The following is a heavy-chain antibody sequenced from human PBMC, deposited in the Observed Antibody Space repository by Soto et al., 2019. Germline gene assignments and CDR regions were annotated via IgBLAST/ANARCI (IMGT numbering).Heavy chain of an antibody. CDR3: ARDRGGDYFDY. CDR2: IYYSGST. Sequence: SETLSLTCTFSGFTISSYYWRWIRQPPGKGLEWIGYIYYSGSTNYNPSLKSRVTISVDTSKNQFSLKLSSVTAADTAVYYCARDRGGDYFDYWGQGTLVTVSS. J-gene: IGHJ4*02. V-gene: IGHV4-59*01. D-gene: IGHD3-10*01. CDR1: GFTISSYY.